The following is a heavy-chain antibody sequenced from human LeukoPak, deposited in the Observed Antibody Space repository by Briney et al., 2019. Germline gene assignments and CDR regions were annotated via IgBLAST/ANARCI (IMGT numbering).Heavy chain of an antibody. CDR1: GFTFSSYS. V-gene: IGHV3-48*04. CDR3: ASYRHYDVLTGYYN. Sequence: GGSLRLSCAASGFTFSSYSMNWVRQAPGKGLEWVSYISSSGSTIYYADSVKGRFTISRDNAKNSLYLQMNSLRAEDTAVYYCASYRHYDVLTGYYNWGQGTLVTVSS. J-gene: IGHJ4*02. CDR2: ISSSGSTI. D-gene: IGHD3-9*01.